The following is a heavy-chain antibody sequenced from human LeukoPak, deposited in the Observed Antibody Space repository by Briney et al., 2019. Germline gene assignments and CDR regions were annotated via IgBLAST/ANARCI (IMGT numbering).Heavy chain of an antibody. CDR3: ARDRQHGFDN. CDR2: ISVYSGNT. D-gene: IGHD5-18*01. CDR1: GYTFISNG. V-gene: IGHV1-18*01. Sequence: ASVKVSCKASGYTFISNGISWVRQAPGQGLAWLGWISVYSGNTNYAQRFQGRLTMTTDTSTTTAYMELRSLRSDGTAVYYCARDRQHGFDNWGQGTMVTVSS. J-gene: IGHJ3*02.